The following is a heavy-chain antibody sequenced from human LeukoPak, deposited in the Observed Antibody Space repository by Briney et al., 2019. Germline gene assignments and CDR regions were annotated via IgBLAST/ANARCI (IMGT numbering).Heavy chain of an antibody. CDR1: GYTFTSNY. Sequence: ASVKVSCTASGYTFTSNYIHWVRQAPGHGLEWMGMIYPRDGSTSYAQKFQGRVTVTRDTSTSTVHMELSGLRSEDTAVYYCARDQEGFDYWGQGTLVTVSS. CDR3: ARDQEGFDY. V-gene: IGHV1-46*01. J-gene: IGHJ4*02. CDR2: IYPRDGST.